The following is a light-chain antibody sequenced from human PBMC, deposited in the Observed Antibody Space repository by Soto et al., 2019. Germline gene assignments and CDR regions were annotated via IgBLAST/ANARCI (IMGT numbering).Light chain of an antibody. CDR3: QQYDGATPQYP. CDR2: GAT. CDR1: QTVSGSH. J-gene: IGKJ2*01. V-gene: IGKV3-20*01. Sequence: IVLTQSPGTLSLSPGERATLSCRASQTVSGSHLAWYQQKPCQAPRLIIYGATTRPTGIPDTFSSSGSGTYFTLTLTSLEPEDYALYYCQQYDGATPQYPFGQGTKLEIK.